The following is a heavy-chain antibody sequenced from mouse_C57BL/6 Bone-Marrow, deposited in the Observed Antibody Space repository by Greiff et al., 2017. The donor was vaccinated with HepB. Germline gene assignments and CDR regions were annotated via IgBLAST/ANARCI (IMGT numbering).Heavy chain of an antibody. J-gene: IGHJ3*01. CDR2: ISDGGSYT. CDR3: ARAAYFLAWFAY. V-gene: IGHV5-4*01. CDR1: GFTFSSYA. Sequence: DVQLQESGGGLVKPGGSLKLSCAASGFTFSSYAMSWVRQTPEKRLEWVATISDGGSYTYYPDNVKGRFTISRDNAKNNLYLQMSHLKSEDTAMYYCARAAYFLAWFAYWGQGTLVTVSA. D-gene: IGHD2-10*01.